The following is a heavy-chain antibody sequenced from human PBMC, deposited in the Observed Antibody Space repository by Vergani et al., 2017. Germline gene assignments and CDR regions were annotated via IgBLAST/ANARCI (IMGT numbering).Heavy chain of an antibody. CDR2: IIPILGIA. CDR3: ARDEVATIGEYYFDY. Sequence: QVQLVQSGAEVKKPGSSVKVSCKASGGTFSSYTISWVRQAPGQGLEWMGRIIPILGIANYAQKFQGRVTITADKSTSTAYMELSSLRSEDTAVYYCARDEVATIGEYYFDYWGPGTLVIVSS. D-gene: IGHD5-12*01. V-gene: IGHV1-69*08. CDR1: GGTFSSYT. J-gene: IGHJ4*02.